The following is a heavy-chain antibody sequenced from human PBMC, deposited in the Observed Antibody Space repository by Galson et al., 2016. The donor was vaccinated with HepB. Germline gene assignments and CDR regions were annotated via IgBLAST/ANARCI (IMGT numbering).Heavy chain of an antibody. D-gene: IGHD2/OR15-2a*01. V-gene: IGHV1-69*01. J-gene: IGHJ5*02. Sequence: SCKASGDTFSGYVFTWVRQVPGQGLEWVGGIIPIFGTVNSAQSFQGRVTITADESTRTVYMELTGLISEDTAVYYCARGGSGQVLLPHWYDPWGQGTLVTVSS. CDR2: IIPIFGTV. CDR1: GDTFSGYV. CDR3: ARGGSGQVLLPHWYDP.